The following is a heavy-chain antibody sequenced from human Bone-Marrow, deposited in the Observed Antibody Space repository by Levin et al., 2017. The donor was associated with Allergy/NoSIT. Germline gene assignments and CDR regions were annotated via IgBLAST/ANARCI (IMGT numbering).Heavy chain of an antibody. J-gene: IGHJ4*02. CDR2: IYYSGST. CDR3: ARVLRIAAAGVDY. Sequence: SQTLSLTCTVSGGSISSGGYYWSWIRQHPGKGLEWIGYIYYSGSTYYNPSLKSRVTISVDTSKNQFSLKLSSVTAADTAVYYCARVLRIAAAGVDYWGQGTLVTVSS. CDR1: GGSISSGGYY. V-gene: IGHV4-31*03. D-gene: IGHD6-13*01.